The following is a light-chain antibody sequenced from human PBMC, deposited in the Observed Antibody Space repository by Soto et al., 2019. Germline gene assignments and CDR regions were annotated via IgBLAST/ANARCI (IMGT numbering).Light chain of an antibody. J-gene: IGKJ1*01. CDR1: QSISSNF. CDR2: GAS. Sequence: ENVFTQSPGTLSLSPGEGATLSCRASQSISSNFLAWYQQKRGQAPRLLIHGASNRATGIPDRFSGSGSGTDFTLTITRLEPEDFAVYYCQQYGGSPRTFGQGTKVDIK. V-gene: IGKV3-20*01. CDR3: QQYGGSPRT.